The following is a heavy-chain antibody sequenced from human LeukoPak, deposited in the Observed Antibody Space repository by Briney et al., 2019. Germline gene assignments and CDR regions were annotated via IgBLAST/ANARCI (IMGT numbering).Heavy chain of an antibody. CDR1: GFTFSSYG. D-gene: IGHD5/OR15-5a*01. V-gene: IGHV3-30*18. Sequence: GGSLRLSCAASGFTFSSYGMHWVRQAPDKGLEWVAVISYDGSNKYYADSVKGRFTISRDNSKNTLYLQMNSLRAEDTAVYYCAKDRLLDYWGQGTLVTVSS. J-gene: IGHJ4*02. CDR2: ISYDGSNK. CDR3: AKDRLLDY.